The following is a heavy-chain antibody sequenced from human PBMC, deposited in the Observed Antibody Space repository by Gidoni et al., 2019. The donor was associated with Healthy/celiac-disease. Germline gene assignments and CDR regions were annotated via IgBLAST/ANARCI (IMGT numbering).Heavy chain of an antibody. J-gene: IGHJ3*02. CDR3: ARPYSSSWIDAFDI. V-gene: IGHV1-3*01. Sequence: QVQLVQSGAEVKKPGASVKVSCKASGYTFTSYAMHWVRQAPGQRLEWTGWINAGNGNTKYSQKFQGRVTITRDTSASTAYMELSSLRSEDTAVYYCARPYSSSWIDAFDIWGQGTMVTVSS. CDR2: INAGNGNT. CDR1: GYTFTSYA. D-gene: IGHD6-13*01.